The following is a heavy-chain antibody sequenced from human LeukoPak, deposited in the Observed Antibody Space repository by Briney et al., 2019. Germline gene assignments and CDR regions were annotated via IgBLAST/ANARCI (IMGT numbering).Heavy chain of an antibody. CDR1: GYTFTSYG. CDR3: ARDRSQYDSSGYYDP. Sequence: ASVKVSCKASGYTFTSYGISWVRQAPGQGLEWMGGIIPIFGTANYAQKFQGRVTITADESTSTAYMELSSLRSEDTAVYYCARDRSQYDSSGYYDPWGQGTLVTVSS. V-gene: IGHV1-69*13. D-gene: IGHD3-22*01. CDR2: IIPIFGTA. J-gene: IGHJ5*02.